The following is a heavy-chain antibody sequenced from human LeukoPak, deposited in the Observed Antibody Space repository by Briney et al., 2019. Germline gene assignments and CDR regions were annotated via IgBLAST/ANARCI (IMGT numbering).Heavy chain of an antibody. CDR2: VNPKSGAT. D-gene: IGHD4/OR15-4a*01. CDR3: ARAYEYGWFDP. Sequence: GASVRVSCKASGYTFTDYYLQWLRQAPGQGLEWMGWVNPKSGATNYAQRFQGRVTMTWQTSISTGNMELSSLRSDDTAVYYCARAYEYGWFDPWGQGTLVTVSS. CDR1: GYTFTDYY. J-gene: IGHJ5*02. V-gene: IGHV1-2*02.